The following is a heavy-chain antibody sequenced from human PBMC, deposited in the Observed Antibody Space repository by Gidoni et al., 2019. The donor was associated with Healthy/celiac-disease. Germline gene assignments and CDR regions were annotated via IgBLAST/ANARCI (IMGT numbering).Heavy chain of an antibody. V-gene: IGHV1-69*02. CDR1: GGTFSSYT. CDR2: IIPILGIA. J-gene: IGHJ6*02. D-gene: IGHD6-6*01. Sequence: QVQLVQSGAEVKKPGSSVKVSCKASGGTFSSYTISWVRQAPGQGLEWMGRIIPILGIANYAQKFQGRVTITADKSTSTAYMELSSLRSEDTAVYYCARGGYSSSPGLDYYGMDVWGQGTTVTVSS. CDR3: ARGGYSSSPGLDYYGMDV.